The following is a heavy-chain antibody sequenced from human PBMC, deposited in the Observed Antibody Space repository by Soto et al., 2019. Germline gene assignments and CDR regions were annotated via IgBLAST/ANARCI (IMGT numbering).Heavy chain of an antibody. CDR3: AHSRYSSSLDV. CDR1: VFSLSTSGVG. D-gene: IGHD6-6*01. Sequence: ITLKESGPTLVKPTQTLTLTCTFSVFSLSTSGVGVGWIRQPPGKALEWLALIYWNDDKRYSQSLKSRLTISKDTSKNQVVLTMTNMDPVDTATYYCAHSRYSSSLDVWGQGTTVTVSS. CDR2: IYWNDDK. V-gene: IGHV2-5*01. J-gene: IGHJ6*02.